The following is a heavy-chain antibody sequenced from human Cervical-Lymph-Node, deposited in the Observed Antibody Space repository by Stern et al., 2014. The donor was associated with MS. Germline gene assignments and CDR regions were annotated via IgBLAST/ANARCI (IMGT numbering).Heavy chain of an antibody. J-gene: IGHJ4*02. CDR3: ARGRGIALRPDY. D-gene: IGHD6-13*01. CDR1: GDSLTNTW. Sequence: QLVQSGAELKKPGGSLRISCKGSGDSLTNTWIGWVRQMPGKGLEWMGISCRSYSDARYSQAFQAQFTISANKSINPAYLQWSSLKASDTAMYYCARGRGIALRPDYWGQGTLVTVSS. V-gene: IGHV5-51*03. CDR2: SCRSYSDA.